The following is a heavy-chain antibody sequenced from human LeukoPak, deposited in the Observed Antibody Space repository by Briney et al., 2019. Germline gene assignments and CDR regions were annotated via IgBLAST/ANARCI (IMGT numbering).Heavy chain of an antibody. CDR1: GFTFNTYS. Sequence: GGSLRLSCAASGFTFNTYSMNWVRQAPGKGLEWVSYISASPSTIYYADSVEGRFTISRDNAKNSLYLQMNRLRDEDTAVYYCARAGSYGGMDVWGQGTTVTVSS. CDR2: ISASPSTI. CDR3: ARAGSYGGMDV. J-gene: IGHJ6*02. V-gene: IGHV3-48*02. D-gene: IGHD1-26*01.